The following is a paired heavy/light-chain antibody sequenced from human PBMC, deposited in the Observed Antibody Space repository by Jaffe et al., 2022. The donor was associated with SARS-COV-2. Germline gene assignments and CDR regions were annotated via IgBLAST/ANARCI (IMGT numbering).Heavy chain of an antibody. D-gene: IGHD4-17*01. Sequence: QVQLVESGGGLVKPGGSLRLSCAASGFTFSDYYMSWIRQAPGKGLEWVSYISSSGSTIYYADSVKGRFTISRDNAKNSLYLQMNSLRAEDTAVYYCASLYGGNPFDIWGQGTMVTVSS. CDR1: GFTFSDYY. V-gene: IGHV3-11*01. CDR3: ASLYGGNPFDI. J-gene: IGHJ3*02. CDR2: ISSSGSTI.
Light chain of an antibody. V-gene: IGLV2-11*01. CDR3: CSYAGSYTPYV. Sequence: QSALTQPRSVSGSPGQSVTISCTGTSSDVGGYNYVSWYQQHPGKAPKLMIYDVSKRPSGVPDRFSGSKSGNTASLTISGLQAEDEADYYCCSYAGSYTPYVFGTGTKVTVL. CDR2: DVS. CDR1: SSDVGGYNY. J-gene: IGLJ1*01.